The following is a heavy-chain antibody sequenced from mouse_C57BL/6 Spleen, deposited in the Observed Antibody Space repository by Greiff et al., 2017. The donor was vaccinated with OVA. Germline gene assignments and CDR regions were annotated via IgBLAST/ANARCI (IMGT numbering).Heavy chain of an antibody. V-gene: IGHV1-55*01. Sequence: QVQLQQPGAELVKPGASVKMSCKASGYTFTSYWITWVKQRPGQGLEWIGDIYPGSGSTNYNEKFKSKATLTVDTSSSTAYMQLSSLTSEDSAVYYGARSGYYGSSYDAMDYWGQGTSVTVSS. CDR3: ARSGYYGSSYDAMDY. D-gene: IGHD1-1*01. CDR1: GYTFTSYW. CDR2: IYPGSGST. J-gene: IGHJ4*01.